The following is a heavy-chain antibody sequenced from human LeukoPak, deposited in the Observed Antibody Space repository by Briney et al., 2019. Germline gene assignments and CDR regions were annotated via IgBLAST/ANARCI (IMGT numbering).Heavy chain of an antibody. J-gene: IGHJ4*02. CDR3: ARQKKGLQRVDTGFDS. Sequence: SQTLSLTCTVSAGSVNNYYWFWIRQFPGKGLEYIGYVYYTGSTDYNPSPESRVTISVDTSKNQFPLKLRSVTAADTATYYCARQKKGLQRVDTGFDSWGQGTLVIVSS. CDR1: AGSVNNYY. V-gene: IGHV4-59*02. CDR2: VYYTGST. D-gene: IGHD2-15*01.